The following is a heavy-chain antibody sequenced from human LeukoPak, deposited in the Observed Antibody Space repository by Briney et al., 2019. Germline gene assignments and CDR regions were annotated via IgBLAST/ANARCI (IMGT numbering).Heavy chain of an antibody. J-gene: IGHJ4*02. V-gene: IGHV3-48*03. CDR3: AREGGGSGYDL. D-gene: IGHD5-12*01. CDR1: GFTFSSYE. CDR2: ISSSGSTI. Sequence: GGSLRLSCAASGFTFSSYEMNWVRQAPGKGLEWVSYISSSGSTIYYADSVKGRSTISRDNAKNSLYLQMNSLRAEDTAVYYCAREGGGSGYDLWGQGTLVAVSS.